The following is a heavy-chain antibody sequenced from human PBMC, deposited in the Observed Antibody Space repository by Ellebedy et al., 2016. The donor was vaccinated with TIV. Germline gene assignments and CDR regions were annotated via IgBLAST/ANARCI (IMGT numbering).Heavy chain of an antibody. V-gene: IGHV3-21*04. CDR3: ARDGVLDWYFDL. CDR1: GFTFSSYS. Sequence: GESLKISCAASGFTFSSYSMNWVRQAPGKGLEWVSSISSSSSYIYYADSVKGRFTISRDNAKNSLYLQMNSLRAEDTAVYYCARDGVLDWYFDLWGRGTLVTVSS. J-gene: IGHJ2*01. CDR2: ISSSSSYI. D-gene: IGHD2-8*01.